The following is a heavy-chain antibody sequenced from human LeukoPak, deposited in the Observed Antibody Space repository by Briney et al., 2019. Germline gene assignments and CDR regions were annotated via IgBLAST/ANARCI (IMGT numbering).Heavy chain of an antibody. CDR2: INHSGST. V-gene: IGHV4-34*01. CDR1: GGSFSGYY. J-gene: IGHJ4*02. Sequence: SETLSLTCAVYGGSFSGYYWSWIRQPPGKGLEWIGEINHSGSTNYNPSLKSRVTISVDTSKNQFSLKPSSVTAADTAVYYCARERDSSGYYYRGFGIDYWGQGTLVTVSS. D-gene: IGHD3-22*01. CDR3: ARERDSSGYYYRGFGIDY.